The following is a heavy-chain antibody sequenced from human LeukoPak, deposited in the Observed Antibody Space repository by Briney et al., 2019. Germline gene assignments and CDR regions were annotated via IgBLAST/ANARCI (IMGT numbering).Heavy chain of an antibody. J-gene: IGHJ4*02. CDR1: GGSTSSGDYY. D-gene: IGHD4-17*01. Sequence: SQTLSLTCTVSGGSTSSGDYYWSWIRQPPGKGLEWIGYIYYSGSTYYNPSLKSRVTISVDTSKNQFSLKLSSVTAADTAVYYCARDRRGYGVDYWGQGTLVTVSS. CDR2: IYYSGST. CDR3: ARDRRGYGVDY. V-gene: IGHV4-31*03.